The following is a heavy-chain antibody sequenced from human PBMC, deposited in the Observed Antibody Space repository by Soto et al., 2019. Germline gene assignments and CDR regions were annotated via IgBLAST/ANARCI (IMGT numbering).Heavy chain of an antibody. CDR1: GFTFSSYA. D-gene: IGHD2-15*01. Sequence: EVQLLESGGGLVQPGGSLRLSCAASGFTFSSYAMSWVRQAPGKGLEWVSAISGSGGSTYYADSVKGRFTISRDNSKNTLYLQMNSLRAEDTAVYYCARGGVDCSGGSCYLGWFDPWGQGTLVTVSS. J-gene: IGHJ5*02. CDR2: ISGSGGST. CDR3: ARGGVDCSGGSCYLGWFDP. V-gene: IGHV3-23*01.